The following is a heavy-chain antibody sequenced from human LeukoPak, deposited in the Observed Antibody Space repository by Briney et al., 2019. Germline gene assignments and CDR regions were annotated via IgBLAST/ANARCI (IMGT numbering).Heavy chain of an antibody. D-gene: IGHD5-24*01. CDR2: INPSGGST. Sequence: GASVKVSCKASGYTFTSYYMHWVRQAPGQGLEWMGIINPSGGSTSYAQKFQGRVTITADKSTSTAYMELSSLRSEDTAVYYCARRVEMANGWGQGTLVTVSS. J-gene: IGHJ4*02. CDR1: GYTFTSYY. V-gene: IGHV1-46*01. CDR3: ARRVEMANG.